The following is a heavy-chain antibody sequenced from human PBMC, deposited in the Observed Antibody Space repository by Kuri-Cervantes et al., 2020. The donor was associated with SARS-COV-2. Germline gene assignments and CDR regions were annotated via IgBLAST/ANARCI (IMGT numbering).Heavy chain of an antibody. Sequence: GESLKISCTASGFTFSSYAMSWVRQAPGKGLEWVSAISGSGGSTYYADSVKGRFTISRDNSKNTLYLQMNSLRAEDTAVYYCAKGGSYCGGDCYGKYYFDYWGQGTLVTVSS. V-gene: IGHV3-23*01. CDR1: GFTFSSYA. J-gene: IGHJ4*02. CDR3: AKGGSYCGGDCYGKYYFDY. CDR2: ISGSGGST. D-gene: IGHD2-21*01.